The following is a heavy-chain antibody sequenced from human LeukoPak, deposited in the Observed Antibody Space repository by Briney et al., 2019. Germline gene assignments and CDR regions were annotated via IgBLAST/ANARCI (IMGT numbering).Heavy chain of an antibody. CDR2: IYYSGST. V-gene: IGHV4-59*01. CDR1: GGSISSYY. Sequence: SETLSLTCSVSGGSISSYYWSWIRQPPGKGLEWIGYIYYSGSTNYNPSLKSRVTISVDTSKNQFSLKLSSVTAADTAVYYCARSPWIQLWPHYYYYMDVWGKGTTVTVSS. D-gene: IGHD5-18*01. CDR3: ARSPWIQLWPHYYYYMDV. J-gene: IGHJ6*03.